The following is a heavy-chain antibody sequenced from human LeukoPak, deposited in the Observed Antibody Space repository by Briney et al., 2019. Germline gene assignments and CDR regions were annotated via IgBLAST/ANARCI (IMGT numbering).Heavy chain of an antibody. CDR3: ARHRGIQLWLYNWFDP. Sequence: GEFLNICCKGSGYSFTSYWIGWVRQMPGKGLEWMGIIYPGDSDTSYSSSFQGQVTISADKSISTAYLQWSSLKASDTAMYYCARHRGIQLWLYNWFDPWGQGTLVTVSS. D-gene: IGHD5-18*01. J-gene: IGHJ5*02. CDR1: GYSFTSYW. V-gene: IGHV5-51*01. CDR2: IYPGDSDT.